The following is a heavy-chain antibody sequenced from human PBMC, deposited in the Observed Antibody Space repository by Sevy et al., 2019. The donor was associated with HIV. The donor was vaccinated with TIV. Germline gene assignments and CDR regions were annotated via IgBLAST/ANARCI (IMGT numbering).Heavy chain of an antibody. J-gene: IGHJ4*02. CDR3: ASSTLYGFYYFDY. CDR2: FYYSGST. D-gene: IGHD3-10*01. Sequence: SETLSLTCTVSGGSISSSSYYWGWIRQPPGKGLEWIGSFYYSGSTYYNPSLKSRVTISVDTSKNQFSLKLSSVTAADTAVYYCASSTLYGFYYFDYWGQGTLVTVSS. CDR1: GGSISSSSYY. V-gene: IGHV4-39*01.